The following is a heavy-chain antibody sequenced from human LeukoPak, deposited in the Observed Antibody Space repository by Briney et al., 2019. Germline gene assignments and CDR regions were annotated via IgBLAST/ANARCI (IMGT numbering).Heavy chain of an antibody. D-gene: IGHD2-2*01. CDR1: GYTFTTYG. J-gene: IGHJ4*02. V-gene: IGHV1-18*01. CDR2: VSGYTGNT. CDR3: ARGEVSASLYYFDF. Sequence: ASVKVSCKPSGYTFTTYGVSWVRQAPGQGLEWMGWVSGYTGNTNYAERFQGRVTMTTDTSTSTFYMELTSLRSDDTAVYYCARGEVSASLYYFDFWGQGTLVTVS.